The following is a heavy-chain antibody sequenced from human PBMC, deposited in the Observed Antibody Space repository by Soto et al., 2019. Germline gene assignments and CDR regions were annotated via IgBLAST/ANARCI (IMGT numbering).Heavy chain of an antibody. CDR2: MDPNSGNT. J-gene: IGHJ3*02. CDR1: GYTFTSYD. Sequence: ASVKVSCTASGYTFTSYDINWVRQATGQGLEWMGWMDPNSGNTGYAQKFQGRVTMTRNTSISTAYMELSSLRSEDTAVYYCARERPWYSSSQRARDFESWGQGTMVILSS. D-gene: IGHD6-13*01. V-gene: IGHV1-8*01. CDR3: ARERPWYSSSQRARDFES.